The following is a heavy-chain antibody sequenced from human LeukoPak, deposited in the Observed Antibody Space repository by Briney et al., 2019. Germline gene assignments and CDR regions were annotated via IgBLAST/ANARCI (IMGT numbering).Heavy chain of an antibody. CDR2: IRYDGSNK. CDR1: GFTFSSYG. CDR3: AKDTIDIVVVPAADPWGYFDY. D-gene: IGHD2-2*01. V-gene: IGHV3-30*02. J-gene: IGHJ4*02. Sequence: GSLRLSCAASGFTFSSYGMHWVRQAPGKGLEWVAFIRYDGSNKYYADSVKGRFTISRDNSKNTLYLQMNSLRAEDTAVYYCAKDTIDIVVVPAADPWGYFDYWGQGTLVTVSS.